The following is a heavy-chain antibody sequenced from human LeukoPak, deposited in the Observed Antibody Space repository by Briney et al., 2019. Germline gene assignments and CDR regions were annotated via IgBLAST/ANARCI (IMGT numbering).Heavy chain of an antibody. V-gene: IGHV1-69*05. J-gene: IGHJ4*02. CDR3: AREGDFCTTTTCYYYFDY. CDR1: GGTFSSYA. Sequence: SVKVSCKDSGGTFSSYAISWVRRAPGQGLEWMGRIIPTFDTTIYAQKFQGRLTIATDESRNTAYMDLSSLRSEDTAVYYCAREGDFCTTTTCYYYFDYWGQGTLVTVS. CDR2: IIPTFDTT. D-gene: IGHD2-2*01.